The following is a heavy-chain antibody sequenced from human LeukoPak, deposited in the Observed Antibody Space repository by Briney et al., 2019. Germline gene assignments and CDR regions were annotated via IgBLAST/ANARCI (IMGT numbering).Heavy chain of an antibody. J-gene: IGHJ6*02. CDR1: GYTFTSYG. Sequence: ASVKVSCKASGYTFTSYGISWVRQAPGQGLEWMGWISAYNGNTNYAQKLQGRVTMTTDTSTSTAYMELRSLRSDDTAVYYCARGYSSGWHYYYYYGMDVWGQGTTVTVSS. D-gene: IGHD6-19*01. CDR2: ISAYNGNT. CDR3: ARGYSSGWHYYYYYGMDV. V-gene: IGHV1-18*01.